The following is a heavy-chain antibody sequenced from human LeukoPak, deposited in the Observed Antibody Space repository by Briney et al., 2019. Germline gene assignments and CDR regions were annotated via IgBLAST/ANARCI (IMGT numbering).Heavy chain of an antibody. V-gene: IGHV3-23*01. CDR3: AKAAMVRGGPDY. CDR1: GFTFSSFA. J-gene: IGHJ4*02. Sequence: GGSLRLSCAASGFTFSSFAMSWVRQTPGKGLDWVSAISGSGGSTHYADSVKGRFTISRDNSKNTLYLQMNSLRAEDTAVYYCAKAAMVRGGPDYWGQGTLVTVSS. D-gene: IGHD3-10*01. CDR2: ISGSGGST.